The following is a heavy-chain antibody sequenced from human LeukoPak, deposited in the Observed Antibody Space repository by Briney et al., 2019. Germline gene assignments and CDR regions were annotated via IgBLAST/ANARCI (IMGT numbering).Heavy chain of an antibody. CDR1: GYTFTVYY. CDR2: INPNSGGT. CDR3: ARPGITMVRGVEDWFDP. J-gene: IGHJ5*02. V-gene: IGHV1-2*02. Sequence: ASVRVSCKASGYTFTVYYMHWVRQAPGQGLEWMGWINPNSGGTNYAQKFQGRVTMTRDTSISTAYMELSRLRSDDTAVYYCARPGITMVRGVEDWFDPWGQGTLVTVSS. D-gene: IGHD3-10*01.